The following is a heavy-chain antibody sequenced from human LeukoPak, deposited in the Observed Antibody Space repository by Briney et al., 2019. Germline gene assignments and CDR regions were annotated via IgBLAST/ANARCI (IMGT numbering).Heavy chain of an antibody. CDR2: ISSSSSYI. Sequence: GGSLRLSCAASGFTFSSYSMNWVRQAPGKGLEWVSSISSSSSYIYYADSVKGRFTISRDNAKNSLYLQMNSLRAEDTAVYYCARDRDCSSTSCYFTFHYYGMDVWGQGTTVTVSS. CDR3: ARDRDCSSTSCYFTFHYYGMDV. CDR1: GFTFSSYS. D-gene: IGHD2-2*01. J-gene: IGHJ6*02. V-gene: IGHV3-21*01.